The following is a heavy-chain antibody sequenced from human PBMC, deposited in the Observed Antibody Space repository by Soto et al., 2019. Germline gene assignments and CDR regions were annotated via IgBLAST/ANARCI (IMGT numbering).Heavy chain of an antibody. CDR3: ARDWSSSGDLDY. J-gene: IGHJ4*02. CDR2: ISYYGSIK. CDR1: GFTFSSHS. D-gene: IGHD6-6*01. Sequence: QVQLVESGGGVVQPGRSLRLSCAASGFTFSSHSIQWVRQAPGKGLGWAAVISYYGSIKYYADPVKGPCTISRDNYKNTAYLQMNSLRAEDTAVSYGARDWSSSGDLDYWGQGTLVIVSS. V-gene: IGHV3-30-3*01.